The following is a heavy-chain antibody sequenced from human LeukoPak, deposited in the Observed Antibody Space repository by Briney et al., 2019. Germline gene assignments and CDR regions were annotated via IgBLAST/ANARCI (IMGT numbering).Heavy chain of an antibody. Sequence: GGSLRLSCAVSGFIFDDYAMHWVRQASGKGLEWVGRIRSIANSYATAYAASVKGRFTISRDDSKNTSYLQMNSLKTEDTAVYYCTRLNSDYGWGFDYWGQGTLVTVSS. CDR1: GFIFDDYA. CDR2: IRSIANSYAT. J-gene: IGHJ4*02. V-gene: IGHV3-73*01. D-gene: IGHD5-12*01. CDR3: TRLNSDYGWGFDY.